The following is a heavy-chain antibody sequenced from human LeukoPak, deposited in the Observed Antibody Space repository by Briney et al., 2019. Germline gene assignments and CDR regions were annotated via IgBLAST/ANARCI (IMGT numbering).Heavy chain of an antibody. CDR2: IYTSGST. V-gene: IGHV4-61*02. CDR1: GGSISSGSYY. J-gene: IGHJ3*02. CDR3: ARVKTAHDAFDI. Sequence: PSETLSLTCTVSGGSISSGSYYWSWIRQPAGKGLEWIGRIYTSGSTNYNPSLKSRVTISVDTSKNQFSLKLSSVTAADTAVYYCARVKTAHDAFDIWGQGTMVTVSS.